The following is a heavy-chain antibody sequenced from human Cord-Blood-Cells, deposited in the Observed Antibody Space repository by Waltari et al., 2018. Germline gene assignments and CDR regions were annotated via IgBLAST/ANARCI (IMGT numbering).Heavy chain of an antibody. CDR2: IHYSGST. CDR1: GGSISSSSYY. Sequence: QLQLQESGPGLVKPSETLSLTCTVPGGSISSSSYYWGWIRQPPGKGLEWLGSIHYSGSTYHNPSLKSRVTISVDTSKDQFSLKLSCVTAADTAVYYCARRLVVVTAIPNDAFDIWGQGTMVTVSS. D-gene: IGHD2-21*02. CDR3: ARRLVVVTAIPNDAFDI. J-gene: IGHJ3*02. V-gene: IGHV4-39*01.